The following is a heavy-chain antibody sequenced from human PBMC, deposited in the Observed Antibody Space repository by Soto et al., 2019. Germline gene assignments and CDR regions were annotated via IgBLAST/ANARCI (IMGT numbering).Heavy chain of an antibody. V-gene: IGHV3-7*05. CDR2: IKQDGSEK. CDR1: GFTFCSYG. D-gene: IGHD3-10*01. CDR3: ARDILYYGSGSYGLDY. J-gene: IGHJ4*02. Sequence: GGSLRLCCAASGFTFCSYGVSWVRQAPGKGLEWVANIKQDGSEKYYVDSVKGRFTISRDNAKNSLYLQMNSLRAEDTAVYYCARDILYYGSGSYGLDYWGQGTLVTVSS.